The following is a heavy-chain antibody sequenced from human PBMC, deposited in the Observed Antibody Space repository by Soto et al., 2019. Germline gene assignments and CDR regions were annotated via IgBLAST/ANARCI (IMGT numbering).Heavy chain of an antibody. CDR3: ARGTSDYFDY. CDR1: GGTFSSYT. D-gene: IGHD2-2*01. CDR2: IIPILGIA. Sequence: QVQLVQSGAEVKKPGSSVKVSCKASGGTFSSYTISWVRQAPGQGLEWMGRIIPILGIANYAQKFQGRVTIAADKSTSTAYMELSTLRSEDTAVYYGARGTSDYFDYWGQGTLVTVSS. J-gene: IGHJ4*02. V-gene: IGHV1-69*02.